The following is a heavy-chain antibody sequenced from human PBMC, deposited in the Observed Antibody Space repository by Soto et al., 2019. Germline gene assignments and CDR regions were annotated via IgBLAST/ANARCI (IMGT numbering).Heavy chain of an antibody. V-gene: IGHV3-23*01. CDR1: GFTFSSYA. CDR3: AKGGSSSHSGVYGMDV. CDR2: ISGSGGST. Sequence: GGSLRLSCAASGFTFSSYAMSWVRQAPGKGLEWVSAISGSGGSTYYADSVKGRFTISRDNSKNTLYLQMNSLRAEDTAVYYCAKGGSSSHSGVYGMDVWGQGTTVTVSS. D-gene: IGHD6-6*01. J-gene: IGHJ6*02.